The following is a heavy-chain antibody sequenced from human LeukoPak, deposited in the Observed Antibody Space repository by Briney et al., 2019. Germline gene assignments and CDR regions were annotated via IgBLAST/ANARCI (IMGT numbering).Heavy chain of an antibody. CDR1: GGSFSGYY. CDR2: INHSGST. D-gene: IGHD6-13*01. V-gene: IGHV4-34*01. Sequence: SETLSLTCAVYGGSFSGYYWSWIRQPPGKGLEWIGEINHSGSTNYNPSLKSRVTISVDTSKNQFSLKLNSVTPEDTAVYYCAREREIAAAEVRFDPWGQGTLVTVSS. CDR3: AREREIAAAEVRFDP. J-gene: IGHJ5*02.